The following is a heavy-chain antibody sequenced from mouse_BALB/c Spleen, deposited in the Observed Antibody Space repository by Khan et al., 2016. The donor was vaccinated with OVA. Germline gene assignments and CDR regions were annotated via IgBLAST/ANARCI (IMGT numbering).Heavy chain of an antibody. J-gene: IGHJ3*01. CDR3: ARRNYFGYTFAY. Sequence: QVQLQQSGAELARPGASVKLSCKASGYSFTDYYINWVKQRTGQGLEWIGEISPGSGDDYDNEKLKGKATLTADKYSSTAYMQLSSLRSGASDVYFCARRNYFGYTFAYWGQGTLVTVSA. CDR2: ISPGSGDD. V-gene: IGHV1-77*01. CDR1: GYSFTDYY. D-gene: IGHD1-2*01.